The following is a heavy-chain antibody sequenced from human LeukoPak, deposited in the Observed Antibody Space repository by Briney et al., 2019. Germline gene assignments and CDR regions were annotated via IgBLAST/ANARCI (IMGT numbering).Heavy chain of an antibody. V-gene: IGHV4-34*01. CDR2: INHNGGT. D-gene: IGHD3-22*01. CDR3: ARGRRYYYDSRGVPNWFDP. CDR1: GGSFSGYF. Sequence: TSETLSLTCAVYGGSFSGYFWSWIRQPPGKGLEWIGDINHNGGTNYNPSLKSRVTISVDTSKNQFSLKLSSVTAADTAVYYCARGRRYYYDSRGVPNWFDPWGQGTLVTVSS. J-gene: IGHJ5*02.